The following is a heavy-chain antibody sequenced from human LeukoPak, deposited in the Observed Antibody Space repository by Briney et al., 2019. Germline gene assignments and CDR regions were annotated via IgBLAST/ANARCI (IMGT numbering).Heavy chain of an antibody. Sequence: ASVKVSCKVSGYTLTELSMHWVRQAPGKGLEWMGGFDPEDGETIYAQKSQGRVTMTEDTSTDTAYMELSSLRSEDTAVYYCARDEYYDSSGYYVADAFDIWGQGTMVTVSS. CDR1: GYTLTELS. V-gene: IGHV1-24*01. CDR3: ARDEYYDSSGYYVADAFDI. J-gene: IGHJ3*02. D-gene: IGHD3-22*01. CDR2: FDPEDGET.